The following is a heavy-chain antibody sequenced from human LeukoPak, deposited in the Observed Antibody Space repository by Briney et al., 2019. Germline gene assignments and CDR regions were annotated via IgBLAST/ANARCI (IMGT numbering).Heavy chain of an antibody. CDR1: GLTFSSYS. D-gene: IGHD2-2*01. CDR2: IYYSGST. J-gene: IGHJ4*02. Sequence: GSLRLSCAASGLTFSSYSMNWIRQPPGKGLEWIGSIYYSGSTYYNPSLKSRVTISVDTSKNPFSLKLSSVTAADTAVYYCARRYCSSTSCYSYYFDYWGQGTLVTVSS. CDR3: ARRYCSSTSCYSYYFDY. V-gene: IGHV4-39*01.